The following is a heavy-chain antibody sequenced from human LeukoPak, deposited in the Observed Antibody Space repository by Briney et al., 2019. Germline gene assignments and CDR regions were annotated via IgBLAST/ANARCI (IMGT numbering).Heavy chain of an antibody. Sequence: SVTLSLTCTVSGYSISSSYYWSWIRQPAGKGLEWIGRIYTSGSTNYNPSLKSRVTMSVDTSKNQFSLKLSSVTAADTAVYYCALYRGSGSQLWGQGTLVTVSS. CDR2: IYTSGST. D-gene: IGHD3-10*01. V-gene: IGHV4-4*07. CDR3: ALYRGSGSQL. J-gene: IGHJ4*02. CDR1: GYSISSSYY.